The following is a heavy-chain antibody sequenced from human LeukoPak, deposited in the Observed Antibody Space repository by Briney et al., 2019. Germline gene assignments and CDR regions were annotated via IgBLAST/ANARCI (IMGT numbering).Heavy chain of an antibody. CDR3: ARLTTMVRDFDY. Sequence: SQTLSLTCTVSGGSISSGDYYWSWIRQPPGKGLEWIGYIYYSGTTYYNPSLKSRVIISVDTSKNQFSLKLSSVTAADTAVYYCARLTTMVRDFDYWGQGTLVTVSS. CDR2: IYYSGTT. J-gene: IGHJ4*02. CDR1: GGSISSGDYY. V-gene: IGHV4-30-4*01. D-gene: IGHD3-10*01.